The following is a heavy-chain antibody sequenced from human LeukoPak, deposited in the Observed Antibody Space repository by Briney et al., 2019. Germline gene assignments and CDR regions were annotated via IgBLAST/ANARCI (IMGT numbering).Heavy chain of an antibody. CDR1: GFTFSSYT. CDR3: TRRGGSNGWGAFDY. CDR2: IIGSDGRT. J-gene: IGHJ4*02. Sequence: GGSLTLACAASGFTFSSYTMNWVRQAPGKGLEWGSIIIGSDGRTFYADSGKGRFTISRDNSQTTIYLQMSSMRAEATAIYYCTRRGGSNGWGAFDYWGQGTLVTVSS. D-gene: IGHD6-19*01. V-gene: IGHV3-23*01.